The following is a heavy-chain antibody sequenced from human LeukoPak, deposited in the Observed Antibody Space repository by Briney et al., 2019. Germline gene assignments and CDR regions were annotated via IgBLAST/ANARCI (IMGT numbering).Heavy chain of an antibody. V-gene: IGHV4-39*01. D-gene: IGHD3-10*01. CDR3: ARSYGSGSSRYYFDF. CDR1: GGSISSSSCY. CDR2: IYYSGST. J-gene: IGHJ4*02. Sequence: EPSETLSLTCTVSGGSISSSSCYWGWIRQPPGKGLEWIGSIYYSGSTYYNPSLKSRVTISGDTSKNQFSLKLSSVTAADTAVYYCARSYGSGSSRYYFDFWGQGTLVTVSS.